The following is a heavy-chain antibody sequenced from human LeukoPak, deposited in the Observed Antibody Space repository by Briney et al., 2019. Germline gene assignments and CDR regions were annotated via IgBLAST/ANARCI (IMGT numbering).Heavy chain of an antibody. CDR2: IKQDGSEK. J-gene: IGHJ6*03. D-gene: IGHD6-19*01. V-gene: IGHV3-7*01. CDR3: ATVSSGSRPSYYYYYYMDV. CDR1: GFTFSSYW. Sequence: QPGGSLRLSCAASGFTFSSYWMSWVRQAPGKGLEWVANIKQDGSEKYYVDSVKGRFTISRDNAKNSLYLQMNSLRAEDTAVYYCATVSSGSRPSYYYYYYMDVWGKGTTVTVSS.